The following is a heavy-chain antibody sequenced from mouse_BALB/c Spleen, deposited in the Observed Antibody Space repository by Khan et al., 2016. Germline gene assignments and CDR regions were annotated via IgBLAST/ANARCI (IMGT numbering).Heavy chain of an antibody. CDR2: IDPANGNT. CDR1: GFNIKDTY. CDR3: ARPLTGTGGFAY. Sequence: VRLQQSGAELVKPGASVKLSCTASGFNIKDTYMHWVKQRPEQGLEWIGRIDPANGNTKYDPKFQGKATITADTSSNTAYLQLSSLTSEDTAVYYCARPLTGTGGFAYWGQGTLVTVSA. J-gene: IGHJ3*01. V-gene: IGHV14-3*02. D-gene: IGHD4-1*01.